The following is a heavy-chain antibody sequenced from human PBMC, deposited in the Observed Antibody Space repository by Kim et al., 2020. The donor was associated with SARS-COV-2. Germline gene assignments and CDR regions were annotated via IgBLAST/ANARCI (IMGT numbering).Heavy chain of an antibody. CDR2: ISSSSSYI. CDR3: ARDDILTGYYMGYYYGMDV. Sequence: GGSLRLSCAASGFTFSSYSMNWVRQAPGKGLEWVSSISSSSSYIYYADSVKGRFTISRDNAKNSLYLQMNSLRAEDTAVYYCARDDILTGYYMGYYYGMDVWGQGTTVTVSS. D-gene: IGHD3-9*01. J-gene: IGHJ6*02. V-gene: IGHV3-21*01. CDR1: GFTFSSYS.